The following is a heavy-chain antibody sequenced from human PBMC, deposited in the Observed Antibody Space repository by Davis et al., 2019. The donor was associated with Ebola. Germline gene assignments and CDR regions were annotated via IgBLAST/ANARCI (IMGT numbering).Heavy chain of an antibody. CDR2: ISVTGADI. J-gene: IGHJ4*02. Sequence: GESLNISCAASGFTFSNYAMSWVRQAPGGGLEWVAGISVTGADIKYADSVRGRFSISRDDSKNTLYLQMGSLRAEDTAVFYCAEGGTNNFLGANWGQGTLVTVSS. D-gene: IGHD2-8*01. V-gene: IGHV3-23*01. CDR3: AEGGTNNFLGAN. CDR1: GFTFSNYA.